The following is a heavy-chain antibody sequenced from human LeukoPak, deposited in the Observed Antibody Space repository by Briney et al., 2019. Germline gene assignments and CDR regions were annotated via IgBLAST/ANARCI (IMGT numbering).Heavy chain of an antibody. CDR1: GFTFSSYA. D-gene: IGHD5-18*01. CDR2: ISGSGGGT. J-gene: IGHJ4*02. CDR3: ARDHNYGSDY. Sequence: GGSLRLSCAASGFTFSSYAMSWVRQAPGKGLEWVSGISGSGGGTYYADSVKGRFTISRDNSKNTLYLQMNSLRAEDTAVYYCARDHNYGSDYWGQGTLVTVSS. V-gene: IGHV3-23*01.